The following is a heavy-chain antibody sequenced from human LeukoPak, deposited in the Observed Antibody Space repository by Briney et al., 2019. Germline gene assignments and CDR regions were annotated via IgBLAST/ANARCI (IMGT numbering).Heavy chain of an antibody. J-gene: IGHJ5*02. CDR1: GGSISSGDYY. CDR2: IYYSGST. D-gene: IGHD2-21*01. V-gene: IGHV4-30-4*08. Sequence: PSQTLSLTCTVSGGSISSGDYYWSWIRQPPGKGLEWIGYIYYSGSTYYNPSLKSRVTISVDTSKNQFSLKLNSVTAADTAVYYCARHLGEGSFGWFDPWGQGTLVTVSS. CDR3: ARHLGEGSFGWFDP.